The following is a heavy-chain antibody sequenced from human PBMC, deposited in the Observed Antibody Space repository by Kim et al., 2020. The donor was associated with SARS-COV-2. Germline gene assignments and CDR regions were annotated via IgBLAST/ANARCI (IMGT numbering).Heavy chain of an antibody. CDR1: GYTFTRYD. J-gene: IGHJ4*02. CDR3: ARAVYPYLYYYACSAYPGRSDS. Sequence: ASVKVSCKASGYTFTRYDINWVRQATGQGLEWMGWMNPYSGNTGYAQKLQGRVTMTTDTSISTAYMELSSLRSEDTAVYYCARAVYPYLYYYACSAYPGRSDSWGQGTLVTVSS. CDR2: MNPYSGNT. V-gene: IGHV1-8*01. D-gene: IGHD3-22*01.